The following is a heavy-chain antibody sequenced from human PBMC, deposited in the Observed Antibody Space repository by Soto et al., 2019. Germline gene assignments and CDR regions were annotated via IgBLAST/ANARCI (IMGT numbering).Heavy chain of an antibody. CDR2: IRGSGGST. CDR1: GFTFSSYA. V-gene: IGHV3-23*01. J-gene: IGHJ4*02. D-gene: IGHD5-12*01. Sequence: GGSLRLSCAASGFTFSSYAMSWVRQTPGKGLEWVSAIRGSGGSTYYADSVKGRFTISRDNSKNTLYLQMNSLRAEDTAVYYCAKVSTMAIASKFDYSGQGAPLSVSS. CDR3: AKVSTMAIASKFDY.